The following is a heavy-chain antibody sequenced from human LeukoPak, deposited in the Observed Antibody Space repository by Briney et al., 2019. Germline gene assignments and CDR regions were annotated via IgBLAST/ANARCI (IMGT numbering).Heavy chain of an antibody. D-gene: IGHD6-13*01. CDR1: GFTFSTYA. CDR2: ISAGGGST. J-gene: IGHJ4*02. CDR3: ARDQEAAGTLDY. V-gene: IGHV3-23*01. Sequence: GGSLRLSCAASGFTFSTYAMSWVRQAPGKGLEWVSSISAGGGSTYYADSVKGRFTISRDNSKNTLYLQMNSLRAEDTAVYYCARDQEAAGTLDYWGQGTLVTVSS.